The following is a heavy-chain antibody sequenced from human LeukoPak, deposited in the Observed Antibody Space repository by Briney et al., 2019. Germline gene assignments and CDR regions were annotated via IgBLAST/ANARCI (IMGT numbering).Heavy chain of an antibody. J-gene: IGHJ6*03. D-gene: IGHD2-2*01. CDR3: ARQGSSTSSYYYMDV. Sequence: SETLSLTCTVSGGSISNYYWNWIRQPPGKGLEWIGNIYHSGSTYYNPSLKSRVTISVDASKNQFSLKLSSVTAADTAVYYCARQGSSTSSYYYMDVWGKGTTVTVSS. V-gene: IGHV4-59*08. CDR1: GGSISNYY. CDR2: IYHSGST.